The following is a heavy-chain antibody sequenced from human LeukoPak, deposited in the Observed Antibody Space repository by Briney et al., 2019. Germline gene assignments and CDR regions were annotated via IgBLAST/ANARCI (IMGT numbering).Heavy chain of an antibody. CDR3: AKVDENVNWGFDY. V-gene: IGHV3-23*01. CDR1: GFTFRTYP. Sequence: GGSLRLSCAASGFTFRTYPMHWVRQAPGKGLEWVSAFSGSGGRAYYADSVKGRFTISRDNSKNTLYLQMNSLRVEDTALYYCAKVDENVNWGFDYRGQGTLVTVSS. D-gene: IGHD7-27*01. J-gene: IGHJ4*02. CDR2: FSGSGGRA.